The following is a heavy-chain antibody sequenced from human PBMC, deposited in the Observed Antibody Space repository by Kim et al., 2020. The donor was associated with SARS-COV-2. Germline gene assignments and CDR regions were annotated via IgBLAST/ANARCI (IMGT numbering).Heavy chain of an antibody. J-gene: IGHJ5*02. CDR2: IKSKTDGGTT. D-gene: IGHD3-10*01. V-gene: IGHV3-15*01. CDR3: TTDHGFTMVRGGQHNWFDP. Sequence: GGSLRLSCAASGFTFSNAWMSWVRQAPGKGLEWVGRIKSKTDGGTTDYAAPVKGRFTISRDDSKNTLYLQMNSLKTEDTAVYYCTTDHGFTMVRGGQHNWFDPWGQGTLVTVSS. CDR1: GFTFSNAW.